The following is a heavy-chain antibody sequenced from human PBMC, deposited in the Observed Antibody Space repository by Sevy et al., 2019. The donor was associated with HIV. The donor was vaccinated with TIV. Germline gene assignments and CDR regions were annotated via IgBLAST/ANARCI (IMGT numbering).Heavy chain of an antibody. CDR2: INQDGSEK. CDR3: AGGGCSSTRCYQVGDWFDS. V-gene: IGHV3-7*01. J-gene: IGHJ5*01. Sequence: GGSLRLSCAASGFIFSSYWMSWVRQAPGKGLEWVANINQDGSEKHYADSGKGRFSISRDNAKNSLYVQMKSRRADDTAVYYCAGGGCSSTRCYQVGDWFDSWGQGALVTVSS. CDR1: GFIFSSYW. D-gene: IGHD2-2*01.